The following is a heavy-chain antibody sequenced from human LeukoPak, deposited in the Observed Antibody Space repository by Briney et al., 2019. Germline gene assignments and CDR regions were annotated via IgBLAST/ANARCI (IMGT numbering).Heavy chain of an antibody. J-gene: IGHJ4*02. D-gene: IGHD5-12*01. CDR3: ARDGGYSGYDYFDY. V-gene: IGHV3-53*01. CDR1: GFTVSSNY. CDR2: IYSGGST. Sequence: GGSLRLSCAASGFTVSSNYMSWVRQAPGKGLEWVSVIYSGGSTYYADPVKGRFTISRDNSKNTLYLQMNSLRAEDTAVYYCARDGGYSGYDYFDYWGQGTLVTVSS.